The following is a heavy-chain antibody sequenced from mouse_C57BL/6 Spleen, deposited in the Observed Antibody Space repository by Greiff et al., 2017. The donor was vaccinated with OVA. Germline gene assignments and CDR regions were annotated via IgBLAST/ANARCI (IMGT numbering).Heavy chain of an antibody. CDR3: ARSGDSSYGGWYFDV. Sequence: QVQLQQPGAELVKPGASVKLSCKASGYTFTSYWMHWVKQRPGRGLEWIGRIDPNSGGTKYNEKFKSKATLTVDKPSSPAYMQLSSLTSEDSAVYYCARSGDSSYGGWYFDVWGTGTTVTVSS. D-gene: IGHD1-1*01. V-gene: IGHV1-72*01. CDR1: GYTFTSYW. J-gene: IGHJ1*03. CDR2: IDPNSGGT.